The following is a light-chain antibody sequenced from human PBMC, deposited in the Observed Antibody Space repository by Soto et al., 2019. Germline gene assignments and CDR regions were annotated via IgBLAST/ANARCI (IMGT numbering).Light chain of an antibody. Sequence: DLQLTQSPSFLSASVGDRVTITCRASQGISSYLAWYQQKPRKAPKLLIYAASTLQSGVPSRFSGSGSGTEFTLTISSLQPEDFATYYCQQLNSYPRYTFGQGTKLEIK. CDR1: QGISSY. CDR2: AAS. J-gene: IGKJ2*01. CDR3: QQLNSYPRYT. V-gene: IGKV1-9*01.